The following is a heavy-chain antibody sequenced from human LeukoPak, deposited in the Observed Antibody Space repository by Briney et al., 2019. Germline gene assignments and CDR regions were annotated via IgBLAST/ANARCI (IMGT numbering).Heavy chain of an antibody. D-gene: IGHD6-6*01. CDR1: GFTFSSYG. Sequence: PGGSLRLSCAASGFTFSSYGMHWVRQAPGKGLEWVAVIWYDGSNKYYADSVKGRFTISRDNSKNTLYLQMNSLRAEDTAVYYCAKDRGTSSSAYGMDVWGQGTTVTVSS. J-gene: IGHJ6*02. V-gene: IGHV3-33*06. CDR2: IWYDGSNK. CDR3: AKDRGTSSSAYGMDV.